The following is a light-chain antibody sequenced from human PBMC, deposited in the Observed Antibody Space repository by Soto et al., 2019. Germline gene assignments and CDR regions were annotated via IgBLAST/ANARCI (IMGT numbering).Light chain of an antibody. J-gene: IGKJ1*01. CDR2: WAP. V-gene: IGKV4-1*01. CDR1: QSVLYSSNNKNY. Sequence: DIVMTQSPDSLAVSLGERATSNCKSSQSVLYSSNNKNYLAWYQQKPGQPPKLLIYWAPTRESGVPDRFSGSWSGTDFTLTISSLQAEDVAVYYCQQYYSTPWTFGQGTKVEIK. CDR3: QQYYSTPWT.